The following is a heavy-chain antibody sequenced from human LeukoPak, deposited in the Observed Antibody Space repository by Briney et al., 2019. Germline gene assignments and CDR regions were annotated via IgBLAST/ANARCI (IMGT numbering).Heavy chain of an antibody. CDR1: GFTFDDYA. J-gene: IGHJ4*02. V-gene: IGHV3-9*01. Sequence: PGGSLRLSCAVSGFTFDDYAMFWVRQAPGKSLEWVSGISWNSGSIAYADSVKGRFTISRDNSKNTLYLQMNSLRAEDTAVYYCAKDTRGDYWGQGTLVAVSS. CDR3: AKDTRGDY. CDR2: ISWNSGSI.